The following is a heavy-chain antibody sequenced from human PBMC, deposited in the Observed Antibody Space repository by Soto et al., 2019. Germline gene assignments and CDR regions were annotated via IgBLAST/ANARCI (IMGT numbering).Heavy chain of an antibody. CDR2: ISSSRSFI. CDR3: AREGDSLYGDYDSGWFDP. J-gene: IGHJ5*02. D-gene: IGHD4-17*01. CDR1: GFTFSSYS. Sequence: PGGSLRLSCAASGFTFSSYSMNWVRQAPGKGLEWVSYISSSRSFIYYADSVKGRFTISRDNAKNSLYLQMNSLRDEDTAMYYCAREGDSLYGDYDSGWFDPWGQGTLVTVSS. V-gene: IGHV3-48*02.